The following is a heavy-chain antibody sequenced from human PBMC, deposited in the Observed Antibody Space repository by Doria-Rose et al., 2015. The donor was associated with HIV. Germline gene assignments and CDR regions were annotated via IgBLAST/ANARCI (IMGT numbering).Heavy chain of an antibody. Sequence: QITLKESGPVLVKPTETLTPTCTVSGVSLSSPGMGVSWIRQPPGKALEWLANIFSDDARSYKTSLKSRLTISRGTSKSQVVLTMTDMDPVDTATYYCARIKSSRWYHKYYFDFWGQGTLVIVSA. D-gene: IGHD6-13*01. CDR2: IFSDDAR. CDR3: ARIKSSRWYHKYYFDF. J-gene: IGHJ4*02. V-gene: IGHV2-26*01. CDR1: GVSLSSPGMG.